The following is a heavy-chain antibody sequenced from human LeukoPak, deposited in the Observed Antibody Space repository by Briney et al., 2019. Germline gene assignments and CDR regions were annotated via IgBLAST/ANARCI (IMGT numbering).Heavy chain of an antibody. CDR1: GFTFSSYA. V-gene: IGHV3-23*01. J-gene: IGHJ3*02. Sequence: GGSLRLSCAASGFTFSSYAMSWVRQAPGKGLEWVSAISGSGGSTYYADSVKGRFTISRDNPKNTLYLQMNSLRAEDTAVYYCAESSSWPGDAFDIWGQGTMVTVSS. CDR3: AESSSWPGDAFDI. D-gene: IGHD6-13*01. CDR2: ISGSGGST.